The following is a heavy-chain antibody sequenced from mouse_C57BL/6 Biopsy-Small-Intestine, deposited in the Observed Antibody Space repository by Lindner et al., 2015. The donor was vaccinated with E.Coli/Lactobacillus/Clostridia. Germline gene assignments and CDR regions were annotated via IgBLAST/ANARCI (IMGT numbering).Heavy chain of an antibody. CDR3: ARDDGYYGWFAY. V-gene: IGHV1-84*01. J-gene: IGHJ3*01. Sequence: VQLQESGPELVKPGASVKISCQASGYTFTDYYINWVKQRPGQGLEWIGWIYPGSGNTKYNEKFKGKATLTVDISSSTAYMQFTSLTSEDSAVYYCARDDGYYGWFAYWGQGTLVTVSA. CDR1: GYTFTDYY. CDR2: IYPGSGNT. D-gene: IGHD2-3*01.